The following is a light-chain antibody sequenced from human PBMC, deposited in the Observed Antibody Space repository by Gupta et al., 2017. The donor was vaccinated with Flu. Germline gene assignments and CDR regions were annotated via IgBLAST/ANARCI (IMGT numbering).Light chain of an antibody. CDR2: GKN. CDR1: SLRSYY. V-gene: IGLV3-19*01. CDR3: NSRDSSGNHLEGV. Sequence: SSELTQDLAVSVDLGQKVRLTCQGDSLRSYYASWYQPKPGQAPVLVIYGKNNRPSGIPDRFSGSSSGNTASLTITGAQAEDEADYYCNSRDSSGNHLEGVFGTGTKVTVL. J-gene: IGLJ1*01.